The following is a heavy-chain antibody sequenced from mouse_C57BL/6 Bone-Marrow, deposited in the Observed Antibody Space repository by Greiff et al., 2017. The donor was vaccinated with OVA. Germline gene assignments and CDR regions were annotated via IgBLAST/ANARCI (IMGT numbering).Heavy chain of an antibody. CDR1: GFTFSSYA. CDR3: TREGTVVAKEAWFAY. J-gene: IGHJ3*01. Sequence: EVKLMESGEGLVKPGGSLKLSCAASGFTFSSYAMSWVRQTPEKRLEWVAYISSGGDYIYYADTVKGRFTISRDNARNTLYLQMSSLKSEDTAMYYCTREGTVVAKEAWFAYWGQGTLVTVSA. V-gene: IGHV5-9-1*02. D-gene: IGHD1-1*01. CDR2: ISSGGDYI.